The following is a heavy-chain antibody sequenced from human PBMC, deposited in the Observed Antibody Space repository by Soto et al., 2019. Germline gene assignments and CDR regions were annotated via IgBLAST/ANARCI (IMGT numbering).Heavy chain of an antibody. V-gene: IGHV1-18*01. CDR1: GYTFTSYA. Sequence: QVQLVQSGTEVKKPGASVKVSCQASGYTFTSYAISWVRQAPGQGLEWMGWISGHNGNTNYAQKLQGRVTMTTDTSTSTAYLELRSLRSDDTAVYYCATGTTVTTTPTYYYMDVWGKGTTVTVSS. CDR3: ATGTTVTTTPTYYYMDV. CDR2: ISGHNGNT. D-gene: IGHD4-17*01. J-gene: IGHJ6*03.